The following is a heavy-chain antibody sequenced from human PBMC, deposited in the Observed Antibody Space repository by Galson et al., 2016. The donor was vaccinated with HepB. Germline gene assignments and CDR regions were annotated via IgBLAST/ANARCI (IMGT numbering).Heavy chain of an antibody. J-gene: IGHJ3*02. CDR2: IWYDGSKK. CDR3: AGGATRGSGPDAFDI. Sequence: SLRLSCAASGFTFSGYGMHRVRQAPGKGLELVAVIWYDGSKKFFADSVKGRFTISRDNSKNTLFLQMNSLRPEDTAVYFCAGGATRGSGPDAFDIWGQGTMVAVSS. D-gene: IGHD3-10*01. CDR1: GFTFSGYG. V-gene: IGHV3-33*01.